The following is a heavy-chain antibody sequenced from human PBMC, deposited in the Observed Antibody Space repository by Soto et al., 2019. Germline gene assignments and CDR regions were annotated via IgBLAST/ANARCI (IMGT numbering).Heavy chain of an antibody. J-gene: IGHJ4*02. V-gene: IGHV3-23*01. D-gene: IGHD6-19*01. CDR2: SSGGGGTT. CDR3: AKEPYSSFVLGTFHY. CDR1: GFTFKSYA. Sequence: EVQLLESGGGLVQPGGSLRLSCAASGFTFKSYAMSWVRQPPGKGLEWVSGSSGGGGTTYHADSVKGRFTISRDNSKNTLYLQMNSLRVEDTAVYYCAKEPYSSFVLGTFHYWGQGALVTVSS.